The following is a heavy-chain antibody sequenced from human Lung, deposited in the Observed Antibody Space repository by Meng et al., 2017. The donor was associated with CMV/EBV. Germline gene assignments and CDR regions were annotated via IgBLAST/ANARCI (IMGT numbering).Heavy chain of an antibody. CDR2: ISAYNANT. CDR1: GYTFASFG. D-gene: IGHD3-9*01. V-gene: IGHV1-18*01. Sequence: QVQLVQSGAGVKKPGASVKVSCKASGYTFASFGVNWVRQAPGQGLEWMGWISAYNANTNYAQNLQGRVTMTTDTSTSTVYMEVRSLRSDDTAVYYCARVWNYDILTGYYTHYFDYWGQGTLVTVSS. J-gene: IGHJ4*02. CDR3: ARVWNYDILTGYYTHYFDY.